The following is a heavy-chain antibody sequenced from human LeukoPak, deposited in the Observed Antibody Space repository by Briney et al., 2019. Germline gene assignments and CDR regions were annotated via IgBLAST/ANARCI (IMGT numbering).Heavy chain of an antibody. CDR3: ARDRSPGNFDY. Sequence: GGSLRLSCAASGFTFSSYSMNWVRQAPGKGLEWVSSISSSSSYINYADSVKGRFTISRDNAKNSLYLQMNSLRAEDTAVYYCARDRSPGNFDYWGQGTLVTVSS. CDR2: ISSSSSYI. D-gene: IGHD3-10*01. CDR1: GFTFSSYS. V-gene: IGHV3-21*01. J-gene: IGHJ4*02.